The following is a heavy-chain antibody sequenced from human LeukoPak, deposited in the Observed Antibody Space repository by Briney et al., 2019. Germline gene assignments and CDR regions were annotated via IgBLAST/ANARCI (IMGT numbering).Heavy chain of an antibody. Sequence: GGSLRLSCAVSGFTFSSYCMTWVRQAPGKGLEWVANIKQGGSETYYVDSVKGRFAISRDIAKNSLYLQMNSLRAEDTAVYYCARGVLYSTDAFDIWGQGTMVILSS. D-gene: IGHD4-11*01. J-gene: IGHJ3*02. CDR3: ARGVLYSTDAFDI. CDR2: IKQGGSET. V-gene: IGHV3-7*01. CDR1: GFTFSSYC.